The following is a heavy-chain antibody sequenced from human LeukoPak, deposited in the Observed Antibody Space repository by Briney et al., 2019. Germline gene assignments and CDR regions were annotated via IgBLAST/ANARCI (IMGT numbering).Heavy chain of an antibody. CDR3: ARDRGSSWFGPIDY. V-gene: IGHV3-23*01. J-gene: IGHJ4*02. CDR1: GITLSNYG. Sequence: PGGSLRLSCAVSGITLSNYGMSWVRQAPGKGLEWVAGIYDSGGSTSYADSVKGRFTISRDNSKNTLYLQMNSLRAEDTAVYYCARDRGSSWFGPIDYWGQGTLVTVSS. CDR2: IYDSGGST. D-gene: IGHD6-13*01.